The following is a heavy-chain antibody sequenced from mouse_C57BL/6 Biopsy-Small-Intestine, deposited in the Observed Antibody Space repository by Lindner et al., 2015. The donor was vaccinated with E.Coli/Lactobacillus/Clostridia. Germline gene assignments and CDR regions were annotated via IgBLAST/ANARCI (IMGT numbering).Heavy chain of an antibody. V-gene: IGHV1-22*01. D-gene: IGHD2-5*01. CDR1: GYTFTDYN. CDR2: INPNNGGT. CDR3: ARSYYSNSYYFDY. Sequence: EVQLQESGPELVKPGASVRMSCKASGYTFTDYNMHWVKQSHGKSLEWIGYINPNNGGTSYNQKFKGKATLTVNKSSSTAYMELRSLTSEDPAVYYCARSYYSNSYYFDYWGQGTTLTVSS. J-gene: IGHJ2*01.